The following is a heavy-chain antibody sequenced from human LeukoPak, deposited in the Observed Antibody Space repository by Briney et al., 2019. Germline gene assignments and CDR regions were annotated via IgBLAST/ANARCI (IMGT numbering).Heavy chain of an antibody. CDR1: GFTFSSYS. V-gene: IGHV3-21*01. CDR3: ARNSGLGYCSSTSCRNWFDP. D-gene: IGHD2-2*01. J-gene: IGHJ5*02. Sequence: GGSLRLSCAASGFTFSSYSMNWVRQAPGKGLEWVSSISSSSSYIYYADSVKGRFTISRDNAKNSLYLQMNSLRAEDTAVYYCARNSGLGYCSSTSCRNWFDPWGQGTLVIVSS. CDR2: ISSSSSYI.